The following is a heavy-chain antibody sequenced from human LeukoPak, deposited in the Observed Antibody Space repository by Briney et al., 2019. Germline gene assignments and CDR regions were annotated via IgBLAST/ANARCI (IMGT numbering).Heavy chain of an antibody. J-gene: IGHJ4*02. CDR3: VGSYYPYYFDY. Sequence: SETLSLTCTVSGASISTYYWSWIRQPPGKGLEWIWYIYYSGSTNYNPSLKSRATISVDTSKNQFSLKLSSVTAADTALYYCVGSYYPYYFDYWGQGTLVTVSS. V-gene: IGHV4-59*01. CDR1: GASISTYY. D-gene: IGHD3-10*01. CDR2: IYYSGST.